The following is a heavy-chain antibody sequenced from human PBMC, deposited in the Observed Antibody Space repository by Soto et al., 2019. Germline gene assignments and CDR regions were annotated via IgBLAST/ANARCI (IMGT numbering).Heavy chain of an antibody. CDR1: GGTFSSYT. CDR3: ARGFLGIYGMDV. D-gene: IGHD1-20*01. V-gene: IGHV1-69*02. CDR2: ISPILGIA. J-gene: IGHJ6*02. Sequence: QVQLVQSGAEVKKPGSSVKVSCKASGGTFSSYTISWVRQAPGQGLEWMGRISPILGIANYAQKFQGRVTITADKSTSTAYMELSSLRSEDTAVYYCARGFLGIYGMDVWGQGTTVTVSS.